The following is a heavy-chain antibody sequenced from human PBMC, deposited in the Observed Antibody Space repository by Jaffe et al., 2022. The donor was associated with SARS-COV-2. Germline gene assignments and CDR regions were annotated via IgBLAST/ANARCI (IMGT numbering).Heavy chain of an antibody. Sequence: QVQLQQWGAGLLKPSETLSLTCAVYGGSFSGYYWSWIRQPPGKGLEWIGEINHSGSTNYNPSLKSRVTISVDTSKNQFSLKLSSVTAADTAVYYCARDGRYCSGGSCLRRSGSWRWFDPWGQGTLVTVSS. V-gene: IGHV4-34*01. D-gene: IGHD2-15*01. CDR3: ARDGRYCSGGSCLRRSGSWRWFDP. J-gene: IGHJ5*02. CDR2: INHSGST. CDR1: GGSFSGYY.